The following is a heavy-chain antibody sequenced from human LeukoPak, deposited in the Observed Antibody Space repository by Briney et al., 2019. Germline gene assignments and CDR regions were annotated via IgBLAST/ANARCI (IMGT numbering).Heavy chain of an antibody. CDR1: GYTFTGYY. J-gene: IGHJ5*02. CDR2: INPNSGGT. CDR3: ARGHDIVATTPGWFDP. Sequence: GASVKVSCKASGYTFTGYYMHWVRQAPGQGLEWMGWINPNSGGTNYAQKFQGRVTMTRDTSISAAYMVLSRLRSDDTTVYYCARGHDIVATTPGWFDPWGQGTLVTASP. D-gene: IGHD5-12*01. V-gene: IGHV1-2*02.